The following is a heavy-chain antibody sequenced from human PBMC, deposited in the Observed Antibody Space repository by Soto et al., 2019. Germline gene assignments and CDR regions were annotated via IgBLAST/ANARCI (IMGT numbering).Heavy chain of an antibody. CDR3: ARQVMLTFGGVIAEYYYYYGMDV. CDR2: ISAYNGNT. V-gene: IGHV1-18*01. D-gene: IGHD3-16*02. Sequence: QVQLVQSGAEVKKPGASVKVSCKASGYTFTSYGISWVRQAPGQGLEWMGWISAYNGNTNYAQKLQGRVTMTTDTSTSTAYMELRSRRADDTAVYYCARQVMLTFGGVIAEYYYYYGMDVWGQGTTVTVSS. CDR1: GYTFTSYG. J-gene: IGHJ6*02.